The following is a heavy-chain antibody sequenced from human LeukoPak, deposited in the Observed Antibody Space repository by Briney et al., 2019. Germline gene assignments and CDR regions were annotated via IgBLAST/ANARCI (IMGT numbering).Heavy chain of an antibody. CDR1: GFTFSSYA. CDR3: ARSSPQTPWFDP. J-gene: IGHJ5*02. D-gene: IGHD6-6*01. V-gene: IGHV3-23*01. CDR2: ISGSGGST. Sequence: PGGSLRLSCAASGFTFSSYAMSWVRQAPGKGLEWVSAISGSGGSTYYADSVKGRFTISRDNAKNSLYLQMNSLRAEDTAVYYCARSSPQTPWFDPWGQGTLVTVSS.